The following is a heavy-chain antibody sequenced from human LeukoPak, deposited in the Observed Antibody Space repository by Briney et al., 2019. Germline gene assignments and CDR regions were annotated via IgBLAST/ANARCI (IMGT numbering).Heavy chain of an antibody. J-gene: IGHJ4*02. V-gene: IGHV3-30*02. CDR1: GFTFSSYA. CDR3: AKDKGDY. Sequence: PGGSLRLSCAASGFTFSSYAMHWVRQAPGKGLEWVAFIRYDGSNKYYADSVKGRFTIFRDNSKNTVYLQMDSLRAEDTAMYYCAKDKGDYWGQGTLVTVSS. CDR2: IRYDGSNK.